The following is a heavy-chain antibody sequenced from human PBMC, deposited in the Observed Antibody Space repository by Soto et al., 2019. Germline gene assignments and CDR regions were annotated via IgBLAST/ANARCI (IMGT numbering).Heavy chain of an antibody. J-gene: IGHJ5*02. D-gene: IGHD6-13*01. V-gene: IGHV1-69*13. CDR1: GGTFSSYA. Sequence: SVKVSCKASGGTFSSYAISWVRQAPGQGLEWMGGIIPIFGTANYAQKFQGRVTITADESTSTAYMELSSLRSEDTAVYYCARVRVAAAGRGPYNGFDPWGQGTLVTVSS. CDR3: ARVRVAAAGRGPYNGFDP. CDR2: IIPIFGTA.